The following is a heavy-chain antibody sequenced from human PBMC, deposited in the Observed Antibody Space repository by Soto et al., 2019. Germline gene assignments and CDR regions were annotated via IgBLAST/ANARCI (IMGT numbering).Heavy chain of an antibody. V-gene: IGHV3-74*03. D-gene: IGHD3-10*01. CDR1: GFTFRNYW. CDR2: ISGDGLYT. J-gene: IGHJ4*02. CDR3: ARGILGSGTANDH. Sequence: EVQLVESGGGLVQPGGSLILSCAACGFTFRNYWMVWVRQAPRKGLVWVSRISGDGLYTTYADSVKGRFTISRDNAKNKVYLQMNSLGVEDTAVYYCARGILGSGTANDHWGQGTLVTVSS.